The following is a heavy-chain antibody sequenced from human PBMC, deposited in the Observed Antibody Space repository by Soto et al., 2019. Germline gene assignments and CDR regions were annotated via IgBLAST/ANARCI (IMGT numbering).Heavy chain of an antibody. J-gene: IGHJ4*02. V-gene: IGHV4-34*01. CDR2: INHSGST. CDR3: ARGLRTNGSFFRV. CDR1: GGSLSGYY. D-gene: IGHD2-8*01. Sequence: SETLSLTCAVYGGSLSGYYWNWIRQPPGKGLEWIGEINHSGSTNYNPSLKSRVTLSVDTSKNQFSLKLSSVTAADTAVYYCARGLRTNGSFFRVWGQGTLVTVSS.